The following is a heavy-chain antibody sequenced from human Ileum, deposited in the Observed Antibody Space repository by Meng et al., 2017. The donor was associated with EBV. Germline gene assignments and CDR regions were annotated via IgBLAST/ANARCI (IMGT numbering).Heavy chain of an antibody. CDR2: TSHRGIT. Sequence: VQLQESGPRLVNPSGTLSLTCGVSGDSVSTDKWWSWVRQSPGKGLEWIGETSHRGITYYNPSLESRVTISIDTSKSQFSLSLRSVTAADTAVYYCARASWERLLEYWGQGTLVTVSS. CDR1: GDSVSTDKW. D-gene: IGHD1-26*01. J-gene: IGHJ4*02. V-gene: IGHV4-4*02. CDR3: ARASWERLLEY.